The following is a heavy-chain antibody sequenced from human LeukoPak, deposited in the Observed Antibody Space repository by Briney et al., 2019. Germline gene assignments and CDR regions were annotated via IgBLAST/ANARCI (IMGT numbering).Heavy chain of an antibody. CDR2: IYYSGST. J-gene: IGHJ3*02. CDR3: ARHRGVGATSRRDAFDI. CDR1: GGSISSSSYY. Sequence: PSGTLSLTCTVSGGSISSSSYYWGWIRQPPWKGLEWIGSIYYSGSTYYNPSLKSRVTISRDTSKNQFSLRLTSVTAADTAVYFCARHRGVGATSRRDAFDIWGQGTMVTVSS. D-gene: IGHD1-26*01. V-gene: IGHV4-39*01.